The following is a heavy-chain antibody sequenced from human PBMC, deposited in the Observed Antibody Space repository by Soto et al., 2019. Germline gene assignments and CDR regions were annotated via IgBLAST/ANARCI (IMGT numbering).Heavy chain of an antibody. D-gene: IGHD3-10*01. Sequence: QVQLVQSGAEVKKPGSSVKVSCKASGGTFSSYAISWVRQAPGQGLEWMGGIIPIFGTANYAQKFQGRVTITADKSTSTAYMELSSLRSEDTAVYYCARDSPQYRFGDYYGMDVWGQGTTVTVSS. CDR1: GGTFSSYA. CDR2: IIPIFGTA. J-gene: IGHJ6*02. V-gene: IGHV1-69*06. CDR3: ARDSPQYRFGDYYGMDV.